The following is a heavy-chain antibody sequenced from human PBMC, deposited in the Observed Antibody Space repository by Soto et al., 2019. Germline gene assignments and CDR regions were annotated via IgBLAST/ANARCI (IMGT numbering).Heavy chain of an antibody. V-gene: IGHV3-30-3*01. CDR2: ISYDGSNK. CDR1: GFTFSSYA. Sequence: GGSLRLSCAASGFTFSSYAMHWVRQAPGKGLEWVAVISYDGSNKYYADSVKGRFTISRDNSKNTLYLQMNSLRAEDTAVYYCARDGQDIVVVVAATRYYYGMDVWGQGTTVTV. D-gene: IGHD2-15*01. J-gene: IGHJ6*02. CDR3: ARDGQDIVVVVAATRYYYGMDV.